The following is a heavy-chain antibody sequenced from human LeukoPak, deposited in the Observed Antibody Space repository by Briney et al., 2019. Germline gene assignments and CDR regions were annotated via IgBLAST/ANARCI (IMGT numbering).Heavy chain of an antibody. CDR2: ISGSGGST. CDR3: AKDERKDPYYYDSSGYYLLAFDI. D-gene: IGHD3-22*01. Sequence: GGSLRLSCEASGFTFSSYWMSWVRQAPGKGLEWVSAISGSGGSTYYADSVKGRFTISRDNSKNTLYLQMNSLRAEDTAVYYCAKDERKDPYYYDSSGYYLLAFDIWGQGTMVTVSS. V-gene: IGHV3-23*01. J-gene: IGHJ3*02. CDR1: GFTFSSYW.